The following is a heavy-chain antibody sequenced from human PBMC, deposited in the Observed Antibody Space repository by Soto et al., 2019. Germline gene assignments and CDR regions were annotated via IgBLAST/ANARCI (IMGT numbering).Heavy chain of an antibody. CDR1: GFTFSSYA. J-gene: IGHJ6*02. CDR2: ITGSGGTT. V-gene: IGHV3-23*01. CDR3: AKDLSPNMGCMDV. Sequence: EVQLLESGGDLVQPGGSLRLSCAASGFTFSSYAMSWVRQAPGKGLEWVSSITGSGGTTFYADSVKGRLTISRDNSKNTLYVQRDILRAEDTAVYYCAKDLSPNMGCMDVWGPGTTVTVSS. D-gene: IGHD3-10*01.